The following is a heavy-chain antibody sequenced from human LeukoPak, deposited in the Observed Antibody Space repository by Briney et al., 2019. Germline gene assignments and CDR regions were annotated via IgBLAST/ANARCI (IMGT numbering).Heavy chain of an antibody. CDR1: GDSFSSSNYY. CDR2: FHRNGNT. Sequence: PSETLSLTCTVSGDSFSSSNYYWGWIRQPPGKGLEWIGVFHRNGNTHYNPSLKSRVTISGDTSKNQFSLKVTSVTAADTAVYYCARDRLGATGHWRIDVWGRGTLVTVPS. J-gene: IGHJ2*01. D-gene: IGHD1-26*01. CDR3: ARDRLGATGHWRIDV. V-gene: IGHV4-39*07.